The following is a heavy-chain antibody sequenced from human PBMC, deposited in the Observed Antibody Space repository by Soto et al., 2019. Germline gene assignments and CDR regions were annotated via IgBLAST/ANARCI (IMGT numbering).Heavy chain of an antibody. V-gene: IGHV1-58*01. CDR1: GITFSRSA. CDR3: TRAGASDWNYVSTSS. CDR2: IVVGSGST. Sequence: SVKVSCKASGITFSRSAVQWMRQARGQRLEWIGRIVVGSGSTTYAQIVQERITITRDMSTGTAYMELSSLTSDDTAVYYCTRAGASDWNYVSTSSWGQGTLVTVSS. D-gene: IGHD1-7*01. J-gene: IGHJ4*02.